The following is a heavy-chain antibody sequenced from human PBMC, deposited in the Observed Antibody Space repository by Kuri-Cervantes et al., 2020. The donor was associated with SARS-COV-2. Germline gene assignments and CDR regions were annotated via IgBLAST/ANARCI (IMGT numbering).Heavy chain of an antibody. CDR2: IWYDGSVE. J-gene: IGHJ4*02. D-gene: IGHD5-24*01. V-gene: IGHV3-30*02. Sequence: GGSLRLSCAASGFTFSRSTMHWVRQAPGKGLEWVALIWYDGSVEYYGDSVKGRFTISRDQAKNTLHLQMNNLRVEDAGVYYCAKDAGDGYNSTFDSWGQGTRSPSPQ. CDR3: AKDAGDGYNSTFDS. CDR1: GFTFSRST.